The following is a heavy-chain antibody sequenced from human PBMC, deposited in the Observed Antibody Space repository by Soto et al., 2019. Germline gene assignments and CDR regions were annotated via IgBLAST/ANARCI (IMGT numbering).Heavy chain of an antibody. D-gene: IGHD2-2*01. J-gene: IGHJ6*02. Sequence: QVQLVQSGAEVKRPGASVKVSCKASGYTFSTYDLNWVRRATGQGLEWMGWMNPNSGVTGYAQRFQGRITITRNTSRSTASLELNSLTSADTAVYYCARANCSTSTCSYYYFAMDVWGQWTTVTVSS. CDR1: GYTFSTYD. V-gene: IGHV1-8*01. CDR3: ARANCSTSTCSYYYFAMDV. CDR2: MNPNSGVT.